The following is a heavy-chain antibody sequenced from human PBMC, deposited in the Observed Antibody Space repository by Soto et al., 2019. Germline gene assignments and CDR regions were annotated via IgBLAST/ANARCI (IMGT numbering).Heavy chain of an antibody. CDR1: GGSISSSSYY. CDR3: ARLKGGGEVAGLVYYYYGMDV. J-gene: IGHJ6*02. V-gene: IGHV4-39*01. CDR2: IYHSGST. Sequence: QLQLQESGPGLVKPSETLSLTCTVSGGSISSSSYYWGWIRQPPGKGLEWIGIIYHSGSTYYNPSLKSRVTISVDTSKNQFSLKLSSVTAADTAVYYCARLKGGGEVAGLVYYYYGMDVWGQGTTVTVSS. D-gene: IGHD6-19*01.